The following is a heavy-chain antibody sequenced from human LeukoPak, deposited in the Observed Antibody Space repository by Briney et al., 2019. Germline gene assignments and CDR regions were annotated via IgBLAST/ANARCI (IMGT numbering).Heavy chain of an antibody. CDR3: ARDAESWFDP. V-gene: IGHV3-30*02. J-gene: IGHJ5*02. Sequence: GGSLRLSCAASGFTFSSYGLHWVRQAPGKGLEWVAFIRYDGSDKYYADSVKGRFTISRDNSKNTLYLQMNSLRAEDTAVYYCARDAESWFDPWGQGTLVTVSS. CDR1: GFTFSSYG. D-gene: IGHD5-24*01. CDR2: IRYDGSDK.